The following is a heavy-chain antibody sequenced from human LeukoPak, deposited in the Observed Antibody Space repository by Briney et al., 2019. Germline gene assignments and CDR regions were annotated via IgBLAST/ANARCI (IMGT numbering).Heavy chain of an antibody. CDR1: GGSISSGGYS. CDR3: ARLVDTAANWFDP. Sequence: SETLSLTCAVSGGSISSGGYSWSWTRQPPGKGLEWIGYIYHSGSTYYNPSLKSRVTISVDRSKNQFSLKLSSVTAADTAVYYCARLVDTAANWFDPWGQGTLVTVSS. CDR2: IYHSGST. D-gene: IGHD5-18*01. J-gene: IGHJ5*02. V-gene: IGHV4-30-2*01.